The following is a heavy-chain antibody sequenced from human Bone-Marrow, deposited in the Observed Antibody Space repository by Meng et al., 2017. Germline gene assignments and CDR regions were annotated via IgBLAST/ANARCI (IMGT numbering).Heavy chain of an antibody. J-gene: IGHJ4*02. V-gene: IGHV1-18*01. CDR2: ISAYNGNT. Sequence: QVQPVQSGAEVKKPGASVKVSCEASGFIFTSYAISWVRQAPGQGLQYMGWISAYNGNTNYAQELQGRVTMTTDTSTSTAYMELRSLRSDDTAVYYCARVEVGITSGDYWGQGTLVTVSS. CDR1: GFIFTSYA. CDR3: ARVEVGITSGDY. D-gene: IGHD1-26*01.